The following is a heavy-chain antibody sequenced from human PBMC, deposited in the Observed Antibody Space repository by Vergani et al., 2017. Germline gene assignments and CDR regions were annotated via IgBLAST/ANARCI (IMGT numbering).Heavy chain of an antibody. V-gene: IGHV3-23*01. CDR3: AKDYNIMGALDY. J-gene: IGHJ4*02. CDR1: GFTFNIYA. D-gene: IGHD1-26*01. CDR2: ISYNGGRT. Sequence: LLESGGGLVQPGGSLRLSCAASGFTFNIYAMSWVRQAPGKGLKWVSTISYNGGRTYYADSVTGRFTIYRDNSKDTLFLQLKNLRAEDTAVYYCAKDYNIMGALDYWGQGTLVAVSS.